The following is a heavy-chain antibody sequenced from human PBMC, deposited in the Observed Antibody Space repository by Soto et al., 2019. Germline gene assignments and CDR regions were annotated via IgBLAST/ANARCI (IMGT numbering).Heavy chain of an antibody. D-gene: IGHD1-26*01. CDR2: ISGSGFKK. J-gene: IGHJ5*02. CDR1: GFIFENFG. Sequence: GGSLRLSCAASGFIFENFGMRWVRQAPGKGLEWISSISGSGFKKYYAYSVKGRFTIPRDNSKSTVYLELNNLSAEDTAVYHCAKNQGVELVPLATVDWFDPWGQGSVVTVSS. CDR3: AKNQGVELVPLATVDWFDP. V-gene: IGHV3-23*01.